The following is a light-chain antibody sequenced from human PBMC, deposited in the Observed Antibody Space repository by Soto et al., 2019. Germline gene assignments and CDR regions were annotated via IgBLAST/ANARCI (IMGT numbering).Light chain of an antibody. V-gene: IGLV2-8*01. CDR1: SSDVGGYNY. CDR3: SSYAGSNREV. J-gene: IGLJ1*01. Sequence: ALTQPPSVSGSPGQSVTISCTGTSSDVGGYNYVSWYQHHPGKAPKFLIYEVSKRPSGVPDRFSGSKSGNTASLTVSGLQAEDEADYYCSSYAGSNREVFGTGTKVTV. CDR2: EVS.